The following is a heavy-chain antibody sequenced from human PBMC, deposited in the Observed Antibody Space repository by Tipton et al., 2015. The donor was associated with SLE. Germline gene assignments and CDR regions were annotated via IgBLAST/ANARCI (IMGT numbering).Heavy chain of an antibody. Sequence: TLSLTCSVSGDSFYSSHDQWDWIRQSPGKGLEWIGSRFSGGSTYYNPSLKSRVTISVDMSKSQFSLKLSVVTAADTAVYYCVSSGYPLGTFESWGQGTMVTVSS. CDR3: VSSGYPLGTFES. V-gene: IGHV4-39*07. CDR2: RFSGGST. J-gene: IGHJ3*02. D-gene: IGHD3-9*01. CDR1: GDSFYSSHDQ.